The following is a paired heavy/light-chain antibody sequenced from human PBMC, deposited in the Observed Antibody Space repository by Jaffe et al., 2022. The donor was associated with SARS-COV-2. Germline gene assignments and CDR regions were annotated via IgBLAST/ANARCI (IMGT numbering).Light chain of an antibody. J-gene: IGKJ2*01. CDR2: WAS. Sequence: DIVMTQSPDSLAVSLGERATINCKSSQSVLYSSNNKNYLAWYQQKPGQPPKLLIYWASTRESGVPDRFSGSGSGTDFTLTISSLQAEDVAVYYCQQYYSTPPFFGQGTKLEIK. CDR1: QSVLYSSNNKNY. CDR3: QQYYSTPPF. V-gene: IGKV4-1*01.
Heavy chain of an antibody. V-gene: IGHV3-48*03. J-gene: IGHJ4*02. CDR3: ARAPCSSCYEYSSGWRSGSFDY. Sequence: EVQLVESGGGLVQPGGSLRLSCAASGFTFSSYEMNWVRQAPGKGLEWVSYISSSGSTIYYADSVKGRFTISRDNAKNSLYLQMNSLRAEDTAVYYCARAPCSSCYEYSSGWRSGSFDYWGQGTLVTVSS. D-gene: IGHD6-19*01. CDR2: ISSSGSTI. CDR1: GFTFSSYE.